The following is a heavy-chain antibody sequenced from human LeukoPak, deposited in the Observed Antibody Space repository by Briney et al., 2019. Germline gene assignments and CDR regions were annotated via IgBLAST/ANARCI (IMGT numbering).Heavy chain of an antibody. D-gene: IGHD3-22*01. Sequence: ASVKVSCKASGYTFTGYYMHWVRQAPGQGLEWMGWINPNSGGTNYAQKFQGRVTMTRDTSISTAYMELSRLRSDDTAVYYCARGNNYYDSSGYVYYYGMDVWGQGTTVTVSS. J-gene: IGHJ6*02. CDR1: GYTFTGYY. V-gene: IGHV1-2*02. CDR3: ARGNNYYDSSGYVYYYGMDV. CDR2: INPNSGGT.